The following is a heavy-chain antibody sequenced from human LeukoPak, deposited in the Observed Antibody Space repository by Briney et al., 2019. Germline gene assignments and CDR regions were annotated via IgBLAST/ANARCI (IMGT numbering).Heavy chain of an antibody. CDR3: AREMTGYTSSAIDY. CDR2: ISSSSTI. D-gene: IGHD6-13*01. J-gene: IGHJ4*02. CDR1: GFTFSGYS. V-gene: IGHV3-48*01. Sequence: GGSLGLSCAASGFTFSGYSMNWVRQAPGKGLEWVSYISSSSTIYYGDSVKGRFTISRDNAKNSLYLQMNSLRAEDMAVYYCAREMTGYTSSAIDYWGQGTLVTVSS.